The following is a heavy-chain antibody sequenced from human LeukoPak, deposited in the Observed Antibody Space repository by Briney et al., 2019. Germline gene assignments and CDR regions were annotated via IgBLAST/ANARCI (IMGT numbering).Heavy chain of an antibody. D-gene: IGHD6-19*01. CDR3: AKDYRSTVAGGRNWFDP. CDR1: GFTSSSYA. CDR2: ISGSGGST. V-gene: IGHV3-23*01. Sequence: GGSLRLSCAASGFTSSSYAMSWVRQAPGKGLEWVSAISGSGGSTYYADSVKGRFTISRDSSKNTLYLQINSLRAEDTAVYYCAKDYRSTVAGGRNWFDPWGQGTLVTVSS. J-gene: IGHJ5*02.